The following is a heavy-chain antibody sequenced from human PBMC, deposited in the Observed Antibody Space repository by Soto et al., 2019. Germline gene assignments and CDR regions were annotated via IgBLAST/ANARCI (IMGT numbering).Heavy chain of an antibody. CDR1: GFTFSSYA. CDR2: ISYDGSNK. D-gene: IGHD2-21*02. CDR3: ARDLKGASKAYCGGDSYSDYYYGMDV. J-gene: IGHJ6*02. Sequence: GGSLRLSCAASGFTFSSYAMHWVRQAPGKGLEWVAVISYDGSNKYYADSVKGRFTISRDNSKNTLYLQMNSLRAEDTAVYYCARDLKGASKAYCGGDSYSDYYYGMDVWGQGTTVTVSS. V-gene: IGHV3-30-3*01.